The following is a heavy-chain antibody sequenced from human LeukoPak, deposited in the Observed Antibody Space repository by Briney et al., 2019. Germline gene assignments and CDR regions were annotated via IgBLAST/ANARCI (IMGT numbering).Heavy chain of an antibody. J-gene: IGHJ4*02. CDR1: GFPFSSYA. CDR3: AKAEGGLISDFDY. CDR2: ISYDGSNK. D-gene: IGHD2-8*01. Sequence: GGSLRLSCAASGFPFSSYAMHWVRQAPGKGLEWVAVISYDGSNKYYADCVKGRFTISRDNSKNALYLQMNSLRAEDTALYYCAKAEGGLISDFDYWGQGTLVTVSS. V-gene: IGHV3-30-3*01.